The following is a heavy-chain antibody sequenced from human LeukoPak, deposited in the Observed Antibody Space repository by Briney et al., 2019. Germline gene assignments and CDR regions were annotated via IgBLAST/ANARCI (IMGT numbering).Heavy chain of an antibody. CDR2: IWYDGSNK. J-gene: IGHJ6*02. Sequence: GGSLRLSCAASGFTFSSYWMSWVRQAPGKGLEWVAVIWYDGSNKYYADSVKGRFTISRDNSKNTLYLQMNSLRAEDTAVYYCAREWVVPAANYYYGMDVWGQGTTVTVSS. V-gene: IGHV3-33*08. CDR1: GFTFSSYW. CDR3: AREWVVPAANYYYGMDV. D-gene: IGHD2-2*01.